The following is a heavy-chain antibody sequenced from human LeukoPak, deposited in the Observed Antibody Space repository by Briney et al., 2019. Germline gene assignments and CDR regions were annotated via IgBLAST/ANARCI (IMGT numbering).Heavy chain of an antibody. Sequence: ASVKVSCKASGGTFSSYAISWVRQAPGQGLEWMGRIIPILGIANYAQKFQGRVTMTTDTSTSTAYMELRSLRSDDTAVYYCARTSIVVVVADWFDPWGQGTLVTVSS. V-gene: IGHV1-69*04. CDR1: GGTFSSYA. J-gene: IGHJ5*02. CDR3: ARTSIVVVVADWFDP. CDR2: IIPILGIA. D-gene: IGHD2-15*01.